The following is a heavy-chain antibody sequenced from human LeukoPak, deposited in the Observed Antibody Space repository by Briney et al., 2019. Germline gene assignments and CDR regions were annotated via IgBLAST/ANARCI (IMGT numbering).Heavy chain of an antibody. CDR1: GFTFSSYG. CDR2: IWYDGSNK. D-gene: IGHD3-22*01. J-gene: IGHJ4*02. V-gene: IGHV3-33*01. CDR3: ARTYYYDSSGYYPFDY. Sequence: GGSLRLSXAASGFTFSSYGMHWVRQAPGKGLEWVAVIWYDGSNKYYADSVVGRFTISRDNSKNTLYLQMNSLRAEDTAVYYCARTYYYDSSGYYPFDYWGQGTLVTVSS.